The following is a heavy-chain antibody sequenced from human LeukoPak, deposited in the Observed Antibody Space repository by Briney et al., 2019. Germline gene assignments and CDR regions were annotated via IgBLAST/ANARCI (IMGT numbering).Heavy chain of an antibody. CDR1: GFTFNFYN. D-gene: IGHD3-22*01. CDR2: ISGSSTTV. J-gene: IGHJ4*02. V-gene: IGHV3-48*01. CDR3: ARIDSSGDLSFDY. Sequence: GGSLRLSCAASGFTFNFYNMNWVRQAPGKGLEWLSYISGSSTTVHYADSVKGRFTVSRDNAKNSLYLQINSLRAEDTAVYYCARIDSSGDLSFDYWGLGTLVTVAS.